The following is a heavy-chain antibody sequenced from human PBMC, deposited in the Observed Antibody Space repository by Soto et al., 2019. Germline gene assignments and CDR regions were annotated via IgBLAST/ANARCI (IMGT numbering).Heavy chain of an antibody. J-gene: IGHJ4*02. CDR2: FNDDGTSE. CDR1: GFTFSSYW. Sequence: EVQLVESGGGLVQPGGSLRLSCAASGFTFSSYWMHWVRQPPGKGLEWVSRFNDDGTSEAYADSVKGRFTITRDNAKNTVYLQMNSLGPEDTAVYYCANWPVGGWGRGTLVTVSS. V-gene: IGHV3-74*01. D-gene: IGHD3-16*01. CDR3: ANWPVGG.